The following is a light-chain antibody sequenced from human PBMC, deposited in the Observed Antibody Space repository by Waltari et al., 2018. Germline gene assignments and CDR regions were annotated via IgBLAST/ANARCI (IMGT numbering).Light chain of an antibody. CDR3: QQDYTPPWT. V-gene: IGKV1-27*01. CDR2: AAS. CDR1: QGINKE. Sequence: DIQLTQSQSSLSASVGDRVTVTCRASQGINKELNWFQQKPGKAPTLLIYAASSLQTGVSSRFSGSGYGTDFTLTINSLQPEDVATYYCQQDYTPPWTFGQGTKVEIK. J-gene: IGKJ1*01.